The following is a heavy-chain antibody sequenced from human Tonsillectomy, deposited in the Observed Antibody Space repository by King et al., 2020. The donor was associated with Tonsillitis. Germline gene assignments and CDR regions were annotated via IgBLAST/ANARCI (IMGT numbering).Heavy chain of an antibody. J-gene: IGHJ4*02. CDR2: IKEDGSKT. CDR3: VGGTTISGTDY. D-gene: IGHD2/OR15-2a*01. CDR1: GFTFNSYW. V-gene: IGHV3-7*01. Sequence: VQLVESGGGLVQPGGSLRLSCAASGFTFNSYWMNWFRQAPGKGLEWVANIKEDGSKTYYVGSVRGRFTISRDNANNSLSLQMNSLRAEDTAVYYCVGGTTISGTDYWGQATLVIVSS.